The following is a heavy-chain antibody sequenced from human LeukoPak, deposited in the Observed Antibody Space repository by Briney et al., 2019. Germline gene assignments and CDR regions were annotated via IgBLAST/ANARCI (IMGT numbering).Heavy chain of an antibody. Sequence: SETLSLTCTVSGGSISSGGYYWSWIRQHPGKGLEWIGYIYYSGSTYYHPSLKSRVPISVDTSKTQFSLKLSSVTAADTAVYYCARGLPKDIIVVPAALWFDPWGQGTLVTVSS. CDR3: ARGLPKDIIVVPAALWFDP. CDR2: IYYSGST. V-gene: IGHV4-31*03. D-gene: IGHD2-2*01. J-gene: IGHJ5*02. CDR1: GGSISSGGYY.